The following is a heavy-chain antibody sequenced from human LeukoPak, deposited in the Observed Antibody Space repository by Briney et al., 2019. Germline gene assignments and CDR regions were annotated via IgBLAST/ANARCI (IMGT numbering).Heavy chain of an antibody. CDR1: GGSISSYY. V-gene: IGHV4-4*07. Sequence: KPSETLSLTCTVSGGSISSYYWNWIRQPAGKGLEWIGRIYTSGSTNYNPSLKSRVTMSVDTSKNQFSLKLSSVTAADTAVYYCARDNPYSSGWSFDYWGQGTLVTVSS. D-gene: IGHD6-19*01. CDR3: ARDNPYSSGWSFDY. CDR2: IYTSGST. J-gene: IGHJ4*02.